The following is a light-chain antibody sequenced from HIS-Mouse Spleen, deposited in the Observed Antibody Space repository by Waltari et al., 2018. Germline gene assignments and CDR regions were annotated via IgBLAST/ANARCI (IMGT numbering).Light chain of an antibody. Sequence: QSALTQPRSVSGSPGQSVTLSCTGTSRDVGGFNYVPWYQQHPGKAPKPMIYDVSKRPSGVPDRFSGSKSGNTASLTISGLQAEDEADYYCCSYAGSWVFGGGTKLTVL. CDR2: DVS. CDR3: CSYAGSWV. CDR1: SRDVGGFNY. J-gene: IGLJ3*02. V-gene: IGLV2-11*01.